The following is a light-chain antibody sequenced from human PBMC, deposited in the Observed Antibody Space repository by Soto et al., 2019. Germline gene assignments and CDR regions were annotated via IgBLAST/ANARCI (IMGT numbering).Light chain of an antibody. CDR1: QSVSSSY. CDR3: QQYGSSRRT. CDR2: GAS. J-gene: IGKJ1*01. Sequence: PGERVTLSCRASQSVSSSYLTWYQQKPGQAPRLLIYGASTRATGIPARFSGSGSGTDFTLTISSLQPEDFALYYCQQYGSSRRTFGQGTKVDNK. V-gene: IGKV3-20*01.